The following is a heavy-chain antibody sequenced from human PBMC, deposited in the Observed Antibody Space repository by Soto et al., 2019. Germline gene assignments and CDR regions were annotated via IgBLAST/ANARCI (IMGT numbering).Heavy chain of an antibody. J-gene: IGHJ6*02. CDR1: GGSISSGGYY. Sequence: QVQLQESGPGLVKPSQTLSLTCTVSGGSISSGGYYWSWIRQHPGKGLEWIGYIYYSGSTYYNPSLQSRVTISVDTSKNQFSLKLSSVTAADTALYYCARSGVVIPGHYYGMDVWGQGTTVTVSS. CDR2: IYYSGST. D-gene: IGHD3-3*01. V-gene: IGHV4-31*03. CDR3: ARSGVVIPGHYYGMDV.